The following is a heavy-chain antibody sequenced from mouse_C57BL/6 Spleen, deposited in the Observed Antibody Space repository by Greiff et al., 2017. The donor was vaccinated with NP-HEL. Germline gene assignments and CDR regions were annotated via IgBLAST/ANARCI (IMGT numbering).Heavy chain of an antibody. V-gene: IGHV1-76*01. Sequence: QVQLQQSGAELVRPGASVKLSCKASGYTFTDYYINWVKQRPGQGLEWIARIYPGSGNTYYNEKFKGKATLTAEKSSSTAYMQLSSLTSEDSAVYFCARKDYGSRGGFDYWGQGTTLTVSS. J-gene: IGHJ2*01. CDR1: GYTFTDYY. D-gene: IGHD1-1*01. CDR2: IYPGSGNT. CDR3: ARKDYGSRGGFDY.